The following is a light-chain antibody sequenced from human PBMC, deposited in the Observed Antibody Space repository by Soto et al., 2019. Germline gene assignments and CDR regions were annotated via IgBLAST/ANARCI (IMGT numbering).Light chain of an antibody. CDR2: DAS. CDR1: QSISNY. V-gene: IGKV3-11*01. J-gene: IGKJ5*01. CDR3: QQRSNWPPIT. Sequence: EIVLTQSPDTLSLAPGERATLSCRASQSISNYLAWYQQKPGQAPRLLIYDASNRATGIPARFSGSGSGTDFTLTISSLEPEDFAVYYCQQRSNWPPITFGQGTRLEIK.